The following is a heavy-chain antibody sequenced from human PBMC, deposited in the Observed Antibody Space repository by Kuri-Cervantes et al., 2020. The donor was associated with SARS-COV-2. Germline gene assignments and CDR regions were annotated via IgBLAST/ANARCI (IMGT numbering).Heavy chain of an antibody. Sequence: SETLSLTCTVSGGSISSSSYYWGWICQPPGKGLEWIGSIYYSGSTYYNPSLKSRVTISVDTSKNQSSLKLSSVTAADTAVYYCARLESSSSYYYYYGMDVWGQGTTVTVSS. D-gene: IGHD6-6*01. CDR1: GGSISSSSYY. J-gene: IGHJ6*02. V-gene: IGHV4-39*01. CDR3: ARLESSSSYYYYYGMDV. CDR2: IYYSGST.